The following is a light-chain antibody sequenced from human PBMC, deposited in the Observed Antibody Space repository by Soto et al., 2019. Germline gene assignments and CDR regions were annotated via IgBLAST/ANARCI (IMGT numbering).Light chain of an antibody. J-gene: IGKJ1*01. CDR1: QSLVFSDGNIY. CDR2: KAS. CDR3: KQGKRWLWT. V-gene: IGKV2-30*01. Sequence: DVVLTQSPLSLSVALGQPASISCRSSQSLVFSDGNIYLNWFHQRPGQSPRRLIYKASNRDSGVPERFSGSGSDTDFTLKISRVEADDVGVYYCKQGKRWLWTFGQGTKVEIK.